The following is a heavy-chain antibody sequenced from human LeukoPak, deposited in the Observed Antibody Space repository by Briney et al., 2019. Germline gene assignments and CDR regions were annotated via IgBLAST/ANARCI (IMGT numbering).Heavy chain of an antibody. Sequence: PGRSLRLSCAASGFTFDDYAMHWVRQAPGKGLEWVSGISWNSGSIGYADSVKGRFTISRDNAKNSLYLQMNSLRAEDTALYYCARDIGQWLDYGIDYWGQGTLVTVSS. CDR2: ISWNSGSI. CDR3: ARDIGQWLDYGIDY. J-gene: IGHJ4*02. D-gene: IGHD6-19*01. V-gene: IGHV3-9*01. CDR1: GFTFDDYA.